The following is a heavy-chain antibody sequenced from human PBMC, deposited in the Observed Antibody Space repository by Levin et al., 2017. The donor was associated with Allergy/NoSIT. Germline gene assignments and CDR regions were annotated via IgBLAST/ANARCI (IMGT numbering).Heavy chain of an antibody. D-gene: IGHD3-3*01. J-gene: IGHJ6*02. Sequence: SCAVSGYSISSGYYWGWIRQPPGKGLEWIGSIYHSGSTYYNPSLKSRVTISVDTSKNQFSLKLSSVTAADTAVYYCAGDDTYYDFWSNSYYYAMDVWGQGTTVTVSS. V-gene: IGHV4-38-2*01. CDR3: AGDDTYYDFWSNSYYYAMDV. CDR2: IYHSGST. CDR1: GYSISSGYY.